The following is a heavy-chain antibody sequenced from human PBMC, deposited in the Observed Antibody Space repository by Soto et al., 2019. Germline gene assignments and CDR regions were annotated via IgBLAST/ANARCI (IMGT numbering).Heavy chain of an antibody. CDR3: AKDFIPMNGVYDAFHI. V-gene: IGHV3-23*01. Sequence: EVQLLESGGGLVQPGGSLEISCGASGFRFSNYAMSWVRQAPGKGPGWVSSVGGSNSDTDYADSVKGRFTISRDNSKNTLYLQMNSLRAEDTAIYFWAKDFIPMNGVYDAFHIWGQGTTVTVSS. CDR2: VGGSNSDT. J-gene: IGHJ3*02. CDR1: GFRFSNYA. D-gene: IGHD2-8*01.